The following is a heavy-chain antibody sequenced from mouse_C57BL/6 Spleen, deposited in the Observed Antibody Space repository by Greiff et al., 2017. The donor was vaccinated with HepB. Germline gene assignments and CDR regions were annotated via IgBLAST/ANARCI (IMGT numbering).Heavy chain of an antibody. J-gene: IGHJ1*03. CDR1: GYTFTSYW. CDR2: IYPSDSET. Sequence: QVQLQQPGAELVRPGSSVKLSCKASGYTFTSYWMDWVKQRPGQGLEWIGNIYPSDSETHYNQKFKDKATLTVDKSSSTAYMQLSSQTSEDSAVYYCASYGYDGCFDVWGTGTTVTVSS. V-gene: IGHV1-61*01. CDR3: ASYGYDGCFDV. D-gene: IGHD2-2*01.